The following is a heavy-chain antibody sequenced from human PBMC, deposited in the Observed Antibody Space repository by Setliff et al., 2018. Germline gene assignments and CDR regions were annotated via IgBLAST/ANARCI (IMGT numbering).Heavy chain of an antibody. J-gene: IGHJ4*02. V-gene: IGHV1-46*01. Sequence: AASVKVSCKASGYTFTSYYMYWLRQAPGQGPEWMGIINIGGGSASYAQKFQDRVTMTRDTSTNTVYMEVSSLTSDDSAVYYCARGGLAAANKKGVFEYWGQGTLVTVSS. CDR2: INIGGGSA. CDR3: ARGGLAAANKKGVFEY. CDR1: GYTFTSYY. D-gene: IGHD6-13*01.